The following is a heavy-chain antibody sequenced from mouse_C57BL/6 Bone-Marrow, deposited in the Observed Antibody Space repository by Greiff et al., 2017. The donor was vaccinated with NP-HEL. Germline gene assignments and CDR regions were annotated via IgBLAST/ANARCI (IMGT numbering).Heavy chain of an antibody. D-gene: IGHD1-1*02. Sequence: DVQLQESGGGLVKPGGSLKLSCAASGFTFSSYAMSWVRQTPEKRLEWVATISDGGSYTYYPDNVKGRFTISRDNAKNNLYLQMSHLKSEDTAMYYCARDRGGYLDYWGQGTTLTVSS. V-gene: IGHV5-4*01. CDR3: ARDRGGYLDY. CDR1: GFTFSSYA. CDR2: ISDGGSYT. J-gene: IGHJ2*01.